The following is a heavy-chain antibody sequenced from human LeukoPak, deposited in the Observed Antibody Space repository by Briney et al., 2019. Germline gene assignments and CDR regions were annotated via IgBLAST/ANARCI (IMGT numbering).Heavy chain of an antibody. D-gene: IGHD1-1*01. CDR3: ARWSGWNDPYYFDY. CDR2: IYYSGST. CDR1: GGSISSYY. V-gene: IGHV4-59*08. Sequence: SETLSLTCTVSGGSISSYYWSWIRQPPGKGLEWIGYIYYSGSTNYNPSLKSRVTISVDTSKNQFSLQLSSVTAADAAVYFCARWSGWNDPYYFDYWGQGTLVTVSS. J-gene: IGHJ4*02.